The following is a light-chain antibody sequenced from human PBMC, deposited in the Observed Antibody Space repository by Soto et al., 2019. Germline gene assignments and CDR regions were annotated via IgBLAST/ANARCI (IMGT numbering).Light chain of an antibody. J-gene: IGKJ2*01. CDR1: QGISTD. Sequence: DIQLTQSPSFLSASVGDRVTITCRASQGISTDLAWYLQRPGKAPKLLIYGASTLQSGVPSRFSGSGSGTEFTITITILQPEDFGTSYCQQLNSDWYAFGQGTKLEIK. V-gene: IGKV1-9*01. CDR2: GAS. CDR3: QQLNSDWYA.